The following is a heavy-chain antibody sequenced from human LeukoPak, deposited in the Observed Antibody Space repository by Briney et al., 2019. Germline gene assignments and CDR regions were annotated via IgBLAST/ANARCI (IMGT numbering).Heavy chain of an antibody. CDR2: IIGSGGSA. D-gene: IGHD2-21*01. J-gene: IGHJ4*02. CDR3: AKIVGSRHY. Sequence: QPGGSLRLSCSASGFTFSSYALSWVRQAPGKGLEWVSGIIGSGGSAYYADSVKGRFTISRDNSKNTLYLQMNSLRAEDTAVYYCAKIVGSRHYWGQGTLVTVSS. V-gene: IGHV3-23*01. CDR1: GFTFSSYA.